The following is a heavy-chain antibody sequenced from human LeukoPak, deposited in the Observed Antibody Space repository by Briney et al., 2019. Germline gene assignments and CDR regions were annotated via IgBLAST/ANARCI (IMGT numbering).Heavy chain of an antibody. CDR1: GGSFSGYY. V-gene: IGHV4-34*01. J-gene: IGHJ4*02. CDR2: INHSGST. Sequence: PSETLSLTCAVYGGSFSGYYWSWIRQPPGKGLEWIGEINHSGSTNYNPSLKSRVTISADTSKNQFSLKLSSVTAADTAVYYCATPGGYCSGGSCHLNWGQGTLVTVSS. CDR3: ATPGGYCSGGSCHLN. D-gene: IGHD2-15*01.